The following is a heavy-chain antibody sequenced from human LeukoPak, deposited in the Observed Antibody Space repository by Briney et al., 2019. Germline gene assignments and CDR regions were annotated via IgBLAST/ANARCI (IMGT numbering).Heavy chain of an antibody. Sequence: RASVKVSCKASGGTFSSYAISWVRQAPGQGLEWMGRIIPIFGTANYAQKFQGRVTITADKSTSTAYMELSSLRSEDTAVYYCARVRYFDWIRTDYYYYYMDVWGKGTTVTVSS. D-gene: IGHD3-9*01. V-gene: IGHV1-69*06. J-gene: IGHJ6*03. CDR3: ARVRYFDWIRTDYYYYYMDV. CDR2: IIPIFGTA. CDR1: GGTFSSYA.